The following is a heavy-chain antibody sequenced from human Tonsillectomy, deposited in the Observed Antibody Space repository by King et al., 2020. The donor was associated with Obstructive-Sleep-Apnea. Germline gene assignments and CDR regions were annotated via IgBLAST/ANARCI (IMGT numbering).Heavy chain of an antibody. V-gene: IGHV4-39*01. CDR3: ARLTAAGLFDY. CDR1: GGSISSNTYY. J-gene: IGHJ4*02. Sequence: LQLPASGPGLVKPSATLSLPCTVSGGSISSNTYYWGWIRPPPGKGLAWIGNIFYSGSTYYTPSLQRRVPISLDTSQTQFSLKLSSVTAADTAVYYCARLTAAGLFDYWGQGALVTVSS. D-gene: IGHD6-13*01. CDR2: IFYSGST.